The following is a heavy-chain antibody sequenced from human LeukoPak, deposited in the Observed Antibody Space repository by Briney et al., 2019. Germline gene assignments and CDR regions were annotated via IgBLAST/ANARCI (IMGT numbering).Heavy chain of an antibody. CDR2: IYYSGST. CDR3: ARPINPGPDGAFDI. CDR1: GGSISSSSYY. D-gene: IGHD5-24*01. V-gene: IGHV4-39*01. J-gene: IGHJ3*02. Sequence: SETLSLTCTVSGGSISSSSYYWGWIRQPPRKGLEWIGSIYYSGSTYYNPSLKSRVTISVDTSKNQFSLKLSSVTAADTAVYYCARPINPGPDGAFDIWGQGTMVTVSS.